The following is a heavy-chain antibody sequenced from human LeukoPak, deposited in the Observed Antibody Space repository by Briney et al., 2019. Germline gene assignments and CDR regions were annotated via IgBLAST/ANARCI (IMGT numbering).Heavy chain of an antibody. Sequence: GGSLRLSCAASGFSFSSYLMSWVRQAPGKGLEWVSAISGSGGSTYYADSVKGRSTISRDNSKNTLYLQMNSLRAEDTAVYYCARDCSSTTYYYYGMDVWGQGTTVTVSS. J-gene: IGHJ6*02. CDR2: ISGSGGST. V-gene: IGHV3-23*01. CDR1: GFSFSSYL. D-gene: IGHD2-2*01. CDR3: ARDCSSTTYYYYGMDV.